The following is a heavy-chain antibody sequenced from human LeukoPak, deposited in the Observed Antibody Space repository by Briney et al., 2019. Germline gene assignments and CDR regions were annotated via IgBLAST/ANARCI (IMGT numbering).Heavy chain of an antibody. CDR1: GFTFSSYA. CDR3: AILDHVDAFDI. CDR2: ISGSGGST. J-gene: IGHJ3*02. Sequence: GGSLRLSCAASGFTFSSYAMGWVRQAPGKGLEWVSGISGSGGSTYYADSVKGRFTISRDNSKNTLYLQMDSLRAEDTAVYYCAILDHVDAFDIWGQGTMVTVSS. D-gene: IGHD1-14*01. V-gene: IGHV3-23*01.